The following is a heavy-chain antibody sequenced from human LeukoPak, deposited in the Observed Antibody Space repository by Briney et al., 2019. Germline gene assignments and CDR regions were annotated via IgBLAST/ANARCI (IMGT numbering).Heavy chain of an antibody. CDR3: ASTLPVGGYAFDI. CDR1: GFTFSSYS. CDR2: ISGSGGST. Sequence: GRSLRLSCAASGFTFSSYSMNWVRQAPGKGLEWVSAISGSGGSTYYADSVKGRFTISRDNSKNTLYLQMNSLRAEDTAVYYCASTLPVGGYAFDIWGQGTMVTVSS. V-gene: IGHV3-23*01. J-gene: IGHJ3*02. D-gene: IGHD3-16*01.